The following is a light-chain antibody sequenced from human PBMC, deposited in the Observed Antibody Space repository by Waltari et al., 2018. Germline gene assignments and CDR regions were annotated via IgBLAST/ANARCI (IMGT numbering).Light chain of an antibody. J-gene: IGKJ4*01. CDR2: WAS. Sequence: DIVMTQSPDSLAVSLGERATIHCQSSQSILSRSNNKNYLAWFQQTPGQPPRLLIYWASTRESGVPDRFSGSGSGADFTLTINNLQAEDVALYYCHQYYSSLRTFGGGTKVEIK. CDR3: HQYYSSLRT. V-gene: IGKV4-1*01. CDR1: QSILSRSNNKNY.